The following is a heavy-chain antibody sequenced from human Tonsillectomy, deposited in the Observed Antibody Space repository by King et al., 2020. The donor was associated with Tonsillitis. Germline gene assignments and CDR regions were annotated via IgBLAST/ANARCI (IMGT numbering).Heavy chain of an antibody. CDR1: GYTFMDYH. CDR3: VREKWYYDY. CDR2: IYPDSGGT. V-gene: IGHV1-2*02. Sequence: QLVQSGTEVKKPGASVKVSCKTSGYTFMDYHMHWVRQAPGQGLEWMGRIYPDSGGTDYAQKFQGRVTLTSDTSISTVYMDLSGLTSDDTAVYYCVREKWYYDYWGQGTLVTVSS. D-gene: IGHD2/OR15-2a*01. J-gene: IGHJ4*02.